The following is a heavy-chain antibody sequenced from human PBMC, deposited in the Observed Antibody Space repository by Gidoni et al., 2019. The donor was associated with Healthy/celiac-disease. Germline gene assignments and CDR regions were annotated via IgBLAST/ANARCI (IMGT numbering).Heavy chain of an antibody. CDR1: GFTFSSYS. CDR3: AREWISDAFDI. Sequence: EVQLVESGGGLVKPGGSLRLSCAASGFTFSSYSMNWVRQAPGKGLEGVSSISSSSSYIYYADSVKGRFTISRDNAKNSLYLQMNSLRAEDTAVYYCAREWISDAFDIWGQGTMVTVSS. D-gene: IGHD2-2*03. V-gene: IGHV3-21*01. CDR2: ISSSSSYI. J-gene: IGHJ3*02.